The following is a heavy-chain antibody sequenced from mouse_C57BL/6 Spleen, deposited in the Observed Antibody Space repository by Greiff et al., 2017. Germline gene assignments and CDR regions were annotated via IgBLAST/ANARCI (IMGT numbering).Heavy chain of an antibody. CDR2: ISSGGSNT. CDR1: GFTFSGYG. CDR3: ARPRVRDGCFDY. V-gene: IGHV5-17*03. D-gene: IGHD3-3*01. J-gene: IGHJ2*01. Sequence: EVMLVESGGGLVKPGGSLKLSCAASGFTFSGYGMHWVRQAPEKGLEWVAYISSGGSNTYYPDRVKGRFTISRDNAKNTLYLQMTSLRSEDTAMYYCARPRVRDGCFDYWGQGTTLTVSS.